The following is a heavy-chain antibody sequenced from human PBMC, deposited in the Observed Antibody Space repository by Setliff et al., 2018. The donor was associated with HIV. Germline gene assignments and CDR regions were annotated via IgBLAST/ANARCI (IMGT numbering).Heavy chain of an antibody. J-gene: IGHJ4*01. CDR3: ARAGYLLHYFEY. Sequence: SVKVSCKASGGTFSSYAISWVRQAPGQGLEWMGGIIPILGIANYAQKFQGRVTITADESTSTAYMELSSPRSEDTAVYYCARAGYLLHYFEYWGQGTLVTVSS. V-gene: IGHV1-69*10. CDR1: GGTFSSYA. CDR2: IIPILGIA. D-gene: IGHD1-26*01.